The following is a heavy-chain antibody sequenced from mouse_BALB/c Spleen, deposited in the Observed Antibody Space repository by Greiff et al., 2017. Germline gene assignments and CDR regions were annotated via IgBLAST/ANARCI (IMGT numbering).Heavy chain of an antibody. J-gene: IGHJ4*01. D-gene: IGHD1-1*01. CDR1: GFTFSDYY. CDR2: ISDGGSYT. Sequence: EVKLVESGGGLVKPGGSLKLSCAASGFTFSDYYMYWVRQTPEKRLEWVATISDGGSYTYYPDSVKGRFTISRDNAKNNLYLQMSSLKSEDTAMYYCARQSYYYGSSYDYAMDYWGQGTSVTVSS. CDR3: ARQSYYYGSSYDYAMDY. V-gene: IGHV5-4*02.